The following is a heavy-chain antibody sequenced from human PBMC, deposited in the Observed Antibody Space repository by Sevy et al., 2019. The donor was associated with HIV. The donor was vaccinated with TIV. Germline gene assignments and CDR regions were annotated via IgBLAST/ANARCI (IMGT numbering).Heavy chain of an antibody. J-gene: IGHJ4*02. Sequence: GGSLRLSCAASGFTFSAYNMIWVRRAPGKGLEWVSSISSSSDYKYYADSMKGRFTISRDNAKNSLSLQMDSLRAEATAVYYGARSIGEGPLRFLECLLPGDYWGQGTLVTVSS. CDR3: ARSIGEGPLRFLECLLPGDY. V-gene: IGHV3-21*01. CDR2: ISSSSDYK. D-gene: IGHD3-3*01. CDR1: GFTFSAYN.